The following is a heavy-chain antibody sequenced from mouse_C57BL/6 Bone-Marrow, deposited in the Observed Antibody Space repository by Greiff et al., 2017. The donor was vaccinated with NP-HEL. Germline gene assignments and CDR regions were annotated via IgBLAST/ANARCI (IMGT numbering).Heavy chain of an antibody. Sequence: VKLQESGAELVRPGASVTLSCKASGYTFTDYEMHWVKQTPVHGLEWIGAIDPETGGTAYHQKFKGKAILTADKSSSTAYMELRSLTSEDSAVYYCTRWGDWDYFDYWGQGTTLTVSS. CDR3: TRWGDWDYFDY. CDR2: IDPETGGT. CDR1: GYTFTDYE. D-gene: IGHD4-1*01. J-gene: IGHJ2*01. V-gene: IGHV1-15*01.